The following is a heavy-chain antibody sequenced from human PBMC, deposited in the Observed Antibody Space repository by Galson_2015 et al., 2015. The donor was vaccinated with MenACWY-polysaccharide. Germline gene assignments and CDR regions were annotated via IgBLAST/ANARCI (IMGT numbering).Heavy chain of an antibody. CDR1: GDSVSSLSAA. V-gene: IGHV6-1*01. CDR3: ARIVGGTRDF. J-gene: IGHJ4*02. CDR2: TYYRSKWYN. Sequence: CAISGDSVSSLSAAWNWIRQSPSRGLEWPGRTYYRSKWYNDYAVSVKSRITIKPDTSKNQFSLHLNSVSPEDTAVYYCARIVGGTRDFWGQGTLVTVSS. D-gene: IGHD1-26*01.